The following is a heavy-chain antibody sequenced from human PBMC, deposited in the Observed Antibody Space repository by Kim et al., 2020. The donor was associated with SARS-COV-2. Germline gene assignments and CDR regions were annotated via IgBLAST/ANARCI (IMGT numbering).Heavy chain of an antibody. CDR2: INHSGST. Sequence: SETLSLTCAVYGGSFSGYYWSWIRQPPGKGLEWIGEINHSGSTNYNPSLKSRVTISVDTSKNQFSLKLSSVTAADTAVYYCARGAAAGNFYYGMDVWGQG. CDR1: GGSFSGYY. V-gene: IGHV4-34*01. D-gene: IGHD6-13*01. CDR3: ARGAAAGNFYYGMDV. J-gene: IGHJ6*02.